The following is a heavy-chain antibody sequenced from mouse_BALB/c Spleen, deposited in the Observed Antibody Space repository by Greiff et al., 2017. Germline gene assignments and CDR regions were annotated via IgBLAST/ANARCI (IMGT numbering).Heavy chain of an antibody. Sequence: QVQLQQSGAELVRPGVSVKISCKGSGYTFTDYAMHWVKQSHAKSLEWIGVISTYYGDASYNQKFKGKATMTVDKSSSTAYMELARLTSEDSAIYYCARHHLINFYYFDYWGQGTTLTVSS. D-gene: IGHD4-1*02. V-gene: IGHV1S137*01. J-gene: IGHJ2*01. CDR1: GYTFTDYA. CDR3: ARHHLINFYYFDY. CDR2: ISTYYGDA.